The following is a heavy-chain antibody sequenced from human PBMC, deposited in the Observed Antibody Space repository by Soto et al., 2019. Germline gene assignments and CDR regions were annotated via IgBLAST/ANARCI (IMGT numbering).Heavy chain of an antibody. V-gene: IGHV3-13*04. CDR3: ARGALGFDP. CDR2: IGTAGDT. Sequence: EVQLVESGGGLVQPGGSLRLSCAASGFTFSSYDIHWVRQATGKGLEWVSGIGTAGDTYYAGSVKGRFTISRENAKNSIYLQVSSLRAGDTAVYCCARGALGFDPWGQGPLVAVSS. D-gene: IGHD6-6*01. CDR1: GFTFSSYD. J-gene: IGHJ5*02.